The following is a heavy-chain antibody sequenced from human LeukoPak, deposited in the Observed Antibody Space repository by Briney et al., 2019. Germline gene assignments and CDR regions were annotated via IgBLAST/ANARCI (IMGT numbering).Heavy chain of an antibody. Sequence: AGGSLRLSCAASGFTFSIYSMNWVRQAPGKGLEWVSSISSSSSYRPYTDSVNGRFTISRDNAKNSLYSQMSSLTAEATALYYFASDSAERYYWGQGTLVTVSS. CDR2: ISSSSSYR. D-gene: IGHD1-26*01. J-gene: IGHJ4*02. V-gene: IGHV3-21*01. CDR1: GFTFSIYS. CDR3: ASDSAERYY.